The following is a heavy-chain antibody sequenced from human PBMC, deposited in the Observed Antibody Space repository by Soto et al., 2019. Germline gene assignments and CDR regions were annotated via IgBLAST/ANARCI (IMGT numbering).Heavy chain of an antibody. CDR1: GFTFSSYG. D-gene: IGHD5-18*01. CDR2: ISYDGSNK. V-gene: IGHV3-30*18. J-gene: IGHJ4*02. CDR3: AEGYSYGLYYFDY. Sequence: QVQLVESGGGVVQPGRSLRLSCAASGFTFSSYGMHWVRQAPGKGLEWVAVISYDGSNKYYADSVKGRFTISRDNSKNTLYLQMNSLRAEDTAVYYCAEGYSYGLYYFDYWGQGTLVTVSS.